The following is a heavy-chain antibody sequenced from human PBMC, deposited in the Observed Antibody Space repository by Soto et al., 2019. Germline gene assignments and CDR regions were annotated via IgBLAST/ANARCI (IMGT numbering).Heavy chain of an antibody. CDR2: IHYNGNT. CDR3: AREGNLGRWLQPLDF. CDR1: GDSISAYS. D-gene: IGHD5-12*01. V-gene: IGHV4-59*01. Sequence: SETLSLTCTVSGDSISAYSWRWVRQPPGKGLEWIGNIHYNGNTKYNPSLKSRVTMSLDTSKNQFSLRLISVTAADTAKYFCAREGNLGRWLQPLDFWGQGTLVTVSS. J-gene: IGHJ4*02.